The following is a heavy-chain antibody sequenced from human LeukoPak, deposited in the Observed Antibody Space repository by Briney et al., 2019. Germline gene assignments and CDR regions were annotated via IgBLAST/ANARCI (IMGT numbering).Heavy chain of an antibody. V-gene: IGHV3-74*01. D-gene: IGHD3-22*01. CDR2: INSDGSST. CDR3: ARDPYYYDSSGYYYRWYYYYGMDV. J-gene: IGHJ6*02. CDR1: GFTFSSYW. Sequence: GGSLRLSCAASGFTFSSYWMHWVRQAPGKGLVWVSRINSDGSSTSYADSVKGRFTISRDNAKNTLYLQMNSLRAEDTAVYYCARDPYYYDSSGYYYRWYYYYGMDVWGQGTTVTVSS.